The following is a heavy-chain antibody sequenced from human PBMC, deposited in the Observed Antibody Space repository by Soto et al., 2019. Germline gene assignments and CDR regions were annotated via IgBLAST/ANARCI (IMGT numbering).Heavy chain of an antibody. Sequence: QVQLVQSGAEVKRPGASVTVSCRSSGDTFNDYYIHWVRQAPGQGLEWMGWINPNGGVTKYAQKFQGWVSMTRDTSVRTVYMQLSRLRSDDTAVYYCARESGGATATLDYYCFYMAVWGTGTTVTVSS. V-gene: IGHV1-2*04. CDR1: GDTFNDYY. J-gene: IGHJ6*03. CDR3: ARESGGATATLDYYCFYMAV. CDR2: INPNGGVT. D-gene: IGHD5-12*01.